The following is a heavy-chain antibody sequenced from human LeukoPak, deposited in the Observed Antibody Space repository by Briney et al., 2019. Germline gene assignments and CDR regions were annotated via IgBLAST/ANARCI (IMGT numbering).Heavy chain of an antibody. J-gene: IGHJ4*02. D-gene: IGHD3-22*01. V-gene: IGHV3-23*01. CDR1: GFTFSNAY. CDR3: AKSAYYDASGYYREYYFDY. CDR2: ISGSGGST. Sequence: GGSLRLSCAASGFTFSNAYMNWVRQAPGKGLEWVSSISGSGGSTHYADSVKGRFTISRDKTKNTLYLQMNSLRAEDTAVYYCAKSAYYDASGYYREYYFDYWGQGTLVTVSS.